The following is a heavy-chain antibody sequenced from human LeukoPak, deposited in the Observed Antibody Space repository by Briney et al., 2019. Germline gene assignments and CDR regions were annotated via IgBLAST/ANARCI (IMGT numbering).Heavy chain of an antibody. CDR2: ISGSGGST. D-gene: IGHD6-19*01. V-gene: IGHV3-23*01. CDR3: AKGAGVDPCSSGWFDY. Sequence: GGSLRLSCAASGFTFSSYAMSWVRQAPGKGLEWVSAISGSGGSTYYADSVKGRFTISRDNSKNTLYLQMNSLRAEDTAVYYCAKGAGVDPCSSGWFDYWGQGTLVTVSS. CDR1: GFTFSSYA. J-gene: IGHJ4*02.